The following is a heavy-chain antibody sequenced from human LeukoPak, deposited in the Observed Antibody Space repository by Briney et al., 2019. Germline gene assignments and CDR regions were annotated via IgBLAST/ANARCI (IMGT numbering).Heavy chain of an antibody. CDR3: ASPEWLPDSIDI. J-gene: IGHJ3*02. CDR1: GFISNYW. V-gene: IGHV3-7*01. D-gene: IGHD3-3*01. Sequence: GGSLRLSCAASGFISNYWMTWVRQAPGKGLEWVANINQDGSGKYYVDSVKGRFTISRDNAKNSVYLQMNSLRADDTAVYYCASPEWLPDSIDIWGQGTMVTVSS. CDR2: INQDGSGK.